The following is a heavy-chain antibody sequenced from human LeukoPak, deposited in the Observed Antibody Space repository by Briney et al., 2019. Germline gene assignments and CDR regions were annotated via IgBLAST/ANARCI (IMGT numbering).Heavy chain of an antibody. Sequence: GGSLRLSCAASGFTFSSYGMHWVRQAPGKGLEWAAVIWYDGSNKYYADSVKGRFTISRDNSKNTLYLQMNSLRAEDTAVYYCATQAPYYYDTPGLDWGQGTLVTVSS. J-gene: IGHJ4*02. CDR2: IWYDGSNK. CDR1: GFTFSSYG. D-gene: IGHD3-22*01. V-gene: IGHV3-33*01. CDR3: ATQAPYYYDTPGLD.